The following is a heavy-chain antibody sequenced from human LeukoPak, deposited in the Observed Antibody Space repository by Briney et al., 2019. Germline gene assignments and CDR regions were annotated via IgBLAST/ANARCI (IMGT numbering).Heavy chain of an antibody. CDR2: IYSGGST. V-gene: IGHV3-66*04. D-gene: IGHD3-9*01. CDR3: ASHGNDILTGYYPFGFDDRDY. J-gene: IGHJ4*02. Sequence: GGSLRLSCAASGFTVSSNYMSWVRQAPGKGLEWVSVIYSGGSTYYADSVKGRFTISRDNSKNTLYLQMNSLRAEDTAVYYCASHGNDILTGYYPFGFDDRDYWGQGTLVTVSS. CDR1: GFTVSSNY.